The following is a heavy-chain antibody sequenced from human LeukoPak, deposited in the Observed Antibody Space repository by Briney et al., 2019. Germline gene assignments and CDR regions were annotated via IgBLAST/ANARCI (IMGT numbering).Heavy chain of an antibody. Sequence: PGGSLRLSCAASGFTFSSCGFNWVRQAPGKGLEWVSSVGPTGTDRYYADSVRGRFTISRDNAKNSMYLQMDSLRDEDTAVYYCATETIGRHYDYWGQGTLLTVSS. D-gene: IGHD1-14*01. J-gene: IGHJ4*02. V-gene: IGHV3-21*01. CDR1: GFTFSSCG. CDR3: ATETIGRHYDY. CDR2: VGPTGTDR.